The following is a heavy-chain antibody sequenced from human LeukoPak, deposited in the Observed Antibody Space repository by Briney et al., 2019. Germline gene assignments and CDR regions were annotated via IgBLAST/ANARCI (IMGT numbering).Heavy chain of an antibody. CDR3: ARDRGGGHMDV. J-gene: IGHJ6*03. CDR2: ISTTGDT. CDR1: GFTFTTYD. V-gene: IGHV3-13*01. D-gene: IGHD2-15*01. Sequence: GGSLRLSCAASGFTFTTYDMHWVRQATGKGLEWVSAISTTGDTYYPGSVKGRFTISRENAKNSLYLQMNSLRAGDTAVYYCARDRGGGHMDVWGKGTTVTISS.